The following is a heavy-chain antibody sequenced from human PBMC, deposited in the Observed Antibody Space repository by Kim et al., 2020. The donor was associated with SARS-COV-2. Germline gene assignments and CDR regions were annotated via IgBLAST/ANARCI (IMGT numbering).Heavy chain of an antibody. V-gene: IGHV3-21*01. CDR2: ISSSSRYI. Sequence: GGSLRLSCAASGFTFSGYSMNWVRQAPGRGLEWVSSISSSSRYIYYADSVKGRFTISRDNAKNSLYLQMNSLRAEDTAVYYCARDLTVTSFEGYYYYGMDVWGQGTTVTVSS. D-gene: IGHD4-17*01. CDR3: ARDLTVTSFEGYYYYGMDV. CDR1: GFTFSGYS. J-gene: IGHJ6*02.